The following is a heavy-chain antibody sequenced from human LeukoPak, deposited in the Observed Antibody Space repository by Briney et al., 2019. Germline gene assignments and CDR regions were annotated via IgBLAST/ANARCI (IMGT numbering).Heavy chain of an antibody. V-gene: IGHV3-53*01. CDR1: GFPSSGTS. D-gene: IGHD2-21*02. J-gene: IGHJ4*02. CDR3: ASSWTYCGGDCDPGFDY. Sequence: GGSLSLSCAAPGFPSSGTSMTGAGKAPGKGLKGASVIYSGGSTYYADSVKGRFTISRDNSKNTLYLQMNSLRAEDTAVYYCASSWTYCGGDCDPGFDYWGQGTLVTVSS. CDR2: IYSGGST.